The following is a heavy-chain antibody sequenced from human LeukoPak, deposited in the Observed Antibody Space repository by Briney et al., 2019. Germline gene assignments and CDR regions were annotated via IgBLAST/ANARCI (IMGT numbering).Heavy chain of an antibody. CDR2: IRYDGSNK. Sequence: GGSLRLSCAASGFTFSSYGMHWVRQAPGKGLEWVAFIRYDGSNKYYADSVKGRFTISRDNSKNTLYLQMNSLRAEDTAVYYCAKALYYGDSSSGIWGQGPMVTVSS. V-gene: IGHV3-30*02. CDR3: AKALYYGDSSSGI. J-gene: IGHJ3*02. D-gene: IGHD4-17*01. CDR1: GFTFSSYG.